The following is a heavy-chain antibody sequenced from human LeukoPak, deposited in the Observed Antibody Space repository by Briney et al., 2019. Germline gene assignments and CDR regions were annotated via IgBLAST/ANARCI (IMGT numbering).Heavy chain of an antibody. J-gene: IGHJ4*02. V-gene: IGHV4-30-4*01. CDR2: ISYSGTT. CDR3: ARYYCGSTDCPGIDY. CDR1: GGSLSSGVYY. D-gene: IGHD2-2*01. Sequence: SETLSLNCTVSGGSLSSGVYYWTWVRQPPGEGLEWIGYISYSGTTYSNPSLKTRLTISTDTSKSQFSLMLTSVTAADTAVYYCARYYCGSTDCPGIDYWGQGTLVTVSS.